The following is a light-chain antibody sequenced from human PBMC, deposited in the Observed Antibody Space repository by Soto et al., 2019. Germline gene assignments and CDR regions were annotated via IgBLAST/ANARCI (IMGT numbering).Light chain of an antibody. CDR2: AAS. J-gene: IGKJ1*01. CDR3: LQDYDYPWT. V-gene: IGKV1-6*01. Sequence: AIQMTQSPSSLSASVGDRVTVTCRASQGVGNDLGWYQHKPGKAPKLLIFAASTLQTGVPSRFSGSGSGTDFTLTISCLQAEDSATYYGLQDYDYPWTFGQGTKVEVK. CDR1: QGVGND.